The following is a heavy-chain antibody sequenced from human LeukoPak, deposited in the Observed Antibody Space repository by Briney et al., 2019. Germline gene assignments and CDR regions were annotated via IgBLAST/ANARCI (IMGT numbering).Heavy chain of an antibody. D-gene: IGHD3-22*01. V-gene: IGHV3-7*01. CDR2: IKQDGSEK. CDR1: GFNFSSYR. Sequence: GGSLRLSCAASGFNFSSYRMSWVRQAPGKGLEWVANIKQDGSEKYYVGSVKGRFTISRDNAKNSLYLQMNSLSAEDTAVYYCARVLSSSGSHPDYWCEETLVTVSS. CDR3: ARVLSSSGSHPDY. J-gene: IGHJ4*02.